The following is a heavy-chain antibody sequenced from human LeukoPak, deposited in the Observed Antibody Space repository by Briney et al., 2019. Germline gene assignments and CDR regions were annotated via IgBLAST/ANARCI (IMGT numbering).Heavy chain of an antibody. V-gene: IGHV4-39*01. CDR1: GGFISSSSAY. Sequence: SQTLSLTCTVSGGFISSSSAYWGWIRQPPGKGLEWIGSIYYSKNTYYNPSLKSRVTISADTSKNQFSLTLGSVSATDTAVYYCVSPRGFSYGYFDYWGQGTLVTVSS. J-gene: IGHJ4*02. D-gene: IGHD5-18*01. CDR3: VSPRGFSYGYFDY. CDR2: IYYSKNT.